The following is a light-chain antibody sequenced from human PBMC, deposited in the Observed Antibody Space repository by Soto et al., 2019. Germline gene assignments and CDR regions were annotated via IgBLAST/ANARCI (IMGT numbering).Light chain of an antibody. CDR2: GAS. CDR3: QQYNNWPPIT. V-gene: IGKV3D-15*01. Sequence: EIVMTHSPATPSVSPGERATLSCRASQSVSSNLAWYQQQPGQAPRLLIYGASTRATGFPARFSGSGSGTEFTLTISSLQSEDFAVYYCQQYNNWPPITLGQGTRLEIK. J-gene: IGKJ5*01. CDR1: QSVSSN.